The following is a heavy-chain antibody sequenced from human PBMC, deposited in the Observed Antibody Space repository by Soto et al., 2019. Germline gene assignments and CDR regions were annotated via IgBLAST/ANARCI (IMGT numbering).Heavy chain of an antibody. CDR3: ARQIYDSDSGPNFQYYFDS. CDR1: GDSISSGSYN. V-gene: IGHV4-39*01. J-gene: IGHJ4*02. D-gene: IGHD3-22*01. CDR2: IYSSGMT. Sequence: SETLSLTCTVSGDSISSGSYNWGWVRQPPGKGLEWIGSIYSSGMTHYNPSFNSRVTLSVDTSKSQFSLRLYSVTAADTAVYYCARQIYDSDSGPNFQYYFDSWGQGTLVTVSS.